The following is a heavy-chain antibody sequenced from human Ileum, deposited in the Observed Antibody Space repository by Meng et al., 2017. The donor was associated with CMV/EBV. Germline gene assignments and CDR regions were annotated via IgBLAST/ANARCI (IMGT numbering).Heavy chain of an antibody. Sequence: QVGLQESGPRLGKPSETLSLTCTVSRGSISSDYWSWIRQPAGKGLEWIGRIYTSGSTNYNPSLKSRVTMSVDTSKTQFSLKLSSVTAADTAVYYCARGPYSSSWSSFDYWGQGTLVTVSS. D-gene: IGHD6-13*01. J-gene: IGHJ4*02. CDR2: IYTSGST. V-gene: IGHV4-4*07. CDR3: ARGPYSSSWSSFDY. CDR1: RGSISSDY.